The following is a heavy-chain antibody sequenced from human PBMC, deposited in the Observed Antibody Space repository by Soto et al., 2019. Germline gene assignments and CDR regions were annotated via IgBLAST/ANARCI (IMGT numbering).Heavy chain of an antibody. CDR2: INHSGST. J-gene: IGHJ4*02. V-gene: IGHV4-34*01. CDR1: GGSFSGYY. Sequence: SETLSLTCAVYGGSFSGYYWSWIRQPPGKGLEWIGEINHSGSTNYNPSLKSRVTISVDTSKNQFSLKLSSVTAADTAVYYCARGALGYDFWSGYYMGRYFDYWGQGTLVTVSS. D-gene: IGHD3-3*01. CDR3: ARGALGYDFWSGYYMGRYFDY.